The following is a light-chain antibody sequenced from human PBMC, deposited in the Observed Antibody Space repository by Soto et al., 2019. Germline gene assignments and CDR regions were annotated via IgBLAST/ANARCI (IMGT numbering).Light chain of an antibody. CDR1: QRLADSL. V-gene: IGKV3-15*01. Sequence: EIVLTQSPGTLSVSPGETAIVSCRASQRLADSLAAWYRQQHGQAPRLLIYGAATRATGTPARFSGSGSRTEFTLTISSLQSEDFAVDDCQQYNNWPPWTFGQGTKVDIK. J-gene: IGKJ1*01. CDR2: GAA. CDR3: QQYNNWPPWT.